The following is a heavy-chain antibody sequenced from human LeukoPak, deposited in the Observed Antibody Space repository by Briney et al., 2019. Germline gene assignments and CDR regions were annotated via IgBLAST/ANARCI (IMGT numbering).Heavy chain of an antibody. V-gene: IGHV1-69*13. D-gene: IGHD5-12*01. CDR2: IIPIFGTA. Sequence: ASVKVSCKASGGTFSSYAISWVRQAPGQGLEWMGGIIPIFGTANYAQKFQGRVTITADESTSTAYMELSSLRSEDTAVYYCARVGGSIPNEATIPWGQGTLVTVSS. CDR3: ARVGGSIPNEATIP. CDR1: GGTFSSYA. J-gene: IGHJ4*02.